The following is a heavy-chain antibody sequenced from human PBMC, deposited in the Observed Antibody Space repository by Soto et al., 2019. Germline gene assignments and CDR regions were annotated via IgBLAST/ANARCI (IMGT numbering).Heavy chain of an antibody. V-gene: IGHV1-69*01. J-gene: IGHJ3*02. CDR2: LIPILGTA. D-gene: IGHD3-3*01. Sequence: QVQLVQSGAEVKKPGSSVKVSCKASGGTFSTYAISWVRQSPGQGLAWMGGLIPILGTAKYAQKLQGRVTITADESTSTAYMELSSLRYEDTAVYYCAREIFGVIISGGRDAFDIWGHGTMVTVSS. CDR1: GGTFSTYA. CDR3: AREIFGVIISGGRDAFDI.